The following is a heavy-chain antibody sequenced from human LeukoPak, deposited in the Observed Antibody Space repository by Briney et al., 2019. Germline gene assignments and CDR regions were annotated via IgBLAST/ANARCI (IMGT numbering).Heavy chain of an antibody. CDR3: ARVYYSNSYDYWYFDL. J-gene: IGHJ2*01. CDR1: GGSISSYY. V-gene: IGHV4-59*01. D-gene: IGHD6-13*01. Sequence: SETLSLTCTVSGGSISSYYWSWIRQPPGKGLEWIGYIFYSGRTNYNPSLKSRVTISVDTSKNQFSLKLSSVTAADTPAYYCARVYYSNSYDYWYFDLWGRGTLVTVSS. CDR2: IFYSGRT.